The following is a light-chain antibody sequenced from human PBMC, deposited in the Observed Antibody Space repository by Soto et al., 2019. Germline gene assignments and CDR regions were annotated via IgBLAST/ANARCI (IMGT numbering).Light chain of an antibody. CDR1: SSDIGGYNY. CDR3: SSYTTSGSLFYV. V-gene: IGLV2-14*01. Sequence: QAVVTQPASVSGSPGQSITISCTGASSDIGGYNYVSWYQHHPGKAPKLLIYEVTNRPSGVSNRFSGSKSGKTASLTISGLQAEDEADYYCSSYTTSGSLFYVFGTGTKLTVL. J-gene: IGLJ1*01. CDR2: EVT.